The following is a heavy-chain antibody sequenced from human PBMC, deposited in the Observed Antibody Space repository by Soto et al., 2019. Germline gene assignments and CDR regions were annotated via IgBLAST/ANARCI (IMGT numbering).Heavy chain of an antibody. J-gene: IGHJ5*02. Sequence: GGSLRLSCAASGFTFSSYAMSWVRQAPGKGLEWVSAISGSGGSTYYADSVKGRFTISRDNSKNTLYLQMNSLRAEDTAVYYCAKSSDRGGYYTYNWFDPWGQGTLVTVSS. CDR1: GFTFSSYA. CDR3: AKSSDRGGYYTYNWFDP. V-gene: IGHV3-23*01. D-gene: IGHD3-3*01. CDR2: ISGSGGST.